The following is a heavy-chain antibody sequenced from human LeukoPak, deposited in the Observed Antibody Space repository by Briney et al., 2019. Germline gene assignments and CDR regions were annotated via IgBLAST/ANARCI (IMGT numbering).Heavy chain of an antibody. CDR1: GGTFSSYA. D-gene: IGHD3-22*01. Sequence: SVKVSCKASGGTFSSYAISWVRQAPGQGLEWMGRIIPILGIANYAQKFQGRVTITADKSTSTAYMELSSLRSEDTAVYYCARDPGYYDSSGQSGGEYWGQGTLVTVSS. CDR2: IIPILGIA. CDR3: ARDPGYYDSSGQSGGEY. J-gene: IGHJ4*02. V-gene: IGHV1-69*04.